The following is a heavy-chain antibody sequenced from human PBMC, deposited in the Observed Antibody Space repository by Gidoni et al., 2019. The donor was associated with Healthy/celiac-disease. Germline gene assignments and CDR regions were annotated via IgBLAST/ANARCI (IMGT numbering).Heavy chain of an antibody. CDR2: ISGSGGST. CDR1: GFTFSSYA. J-gene: IGHJ4*02. Sequence: EVQLLESGGGLVQPGGSLRLSCSASGFTFSSYAMSWVRQAPGKGLEWVSAISGSGGSTYYADSVKGRFTISRDNSKNTLYLQMNSLRAEDTAVYYCAKGGLVGWTTFYYFDYWGQGTLVTVSS. V-gene: IGHV3-23*01. CDR3: AKGGLVGWTTFYYFDY. D-gene: IGHD6-19*01.